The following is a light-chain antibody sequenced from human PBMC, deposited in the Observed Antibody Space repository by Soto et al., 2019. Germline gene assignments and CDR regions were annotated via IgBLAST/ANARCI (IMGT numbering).Light chain of an antibody. J-gene: IGKJ1*01. V-gene: IGKV3-15*01. CDR1: QSVSSY. CDR3: QQDGNWPPWT. Sequence: EIVMTQSPATLSASPGERAALSCRASQSVSSYLAWYQQKPGQAPRLLMYGGSTRATGIPARFSGSGSGTEFTLTISSLQSEDFGVYYCQQDGNWPPWTFGQGTKVEIK. CDR2: GGS.